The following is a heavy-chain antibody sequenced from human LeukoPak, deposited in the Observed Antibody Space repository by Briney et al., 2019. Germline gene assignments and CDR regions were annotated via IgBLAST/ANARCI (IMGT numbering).Heavy chain of an antibody. CDR1: GFTFSSYA. V-gene: IGHV3-30*01. CDR2: ISYDGSNK. Sequence: PGGSLRLSCAASGFTFSSYAMHWVRHAPGKGLEWVAVISYDGSNKYYADSVKGRFTISRDNSKNTLYLQMNSLRAEDTAVYYCARVPDGYYYYYMDVWGKGTTVTVSS. CDR3: ARVPDGYYYYYMDV. D-gene: IGHD4-17*01. J-gene: IGHJ6*03.